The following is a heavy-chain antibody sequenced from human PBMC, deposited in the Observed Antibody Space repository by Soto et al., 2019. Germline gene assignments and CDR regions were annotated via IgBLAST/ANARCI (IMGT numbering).Heavy chain of an antibody. D-gene: IGHD6-6*01. CDR2: ISWNSNSI. CDR1: GFMFDDYA. V-gene: IGHV3-9*01. Sequence: EVQLVESGGGLVQPGRSLRLSCEASGFMFDDYAMYWVRQAPGKGLEWVSGISWNSNSIVYADSVKGRFTISRDNAKNSLYLQMNSLKPDDTALYYCANIQSIASRPFDHWGQGTLVTVSS. CDR3: ANIQSIASRPFDH. J-gene: IGHJ4*02.